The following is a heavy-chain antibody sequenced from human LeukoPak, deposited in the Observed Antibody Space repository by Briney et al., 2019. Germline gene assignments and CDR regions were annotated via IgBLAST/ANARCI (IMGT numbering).Heavy chain of an antibody. CDR2: IHSGGTT. CDR1: DFTVGTNF. J-gene: IGHJ5*02. CDR3: VPGHYAGSAS. V-gene: IGHV3-53*01. D-gene: IGHD2-2*01. Sequence: GGSLRLSCAASDFTVGTNFMSWVRQAPGKGLEWVSVIHSGGTTFYADSVKGRFTISRDNSKNTLYLQMNSLRAEKTAINYGVPGHYAGSASWGQGTLVTVSS.